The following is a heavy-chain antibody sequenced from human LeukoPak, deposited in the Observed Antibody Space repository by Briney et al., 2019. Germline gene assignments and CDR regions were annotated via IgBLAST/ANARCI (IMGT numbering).Heavy chain of an antibody. CDR2: IKSKTDGSTT. D-gene: IGHD3-3*01. CDR3: TTGPRPTYYDFWSGSYFDY. Sequence: PGGSLRLFCAASGFTFSNAWMSWVRQAPGKGLEWVGRIKSKTDGSTTDYAARVKGKLTIARDDSKNTLYLQMNSLKTEDTAVYYCTTGPRPTYYDFWSGSYFDYWGQGTLVTVSS. CDR1: GFTFSNAW. J-gene: IGHJ4*02. V-gene: IGHV3-15*01.